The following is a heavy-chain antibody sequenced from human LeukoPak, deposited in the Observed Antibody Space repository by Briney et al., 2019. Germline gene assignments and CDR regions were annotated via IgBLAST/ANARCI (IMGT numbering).Heavy chain of an antibody. CDR1: GGSISSYY. J-gene: IGHJ4*02. D-gene: IGHD3-16*01. CDR3: ASGGEPSYFDY. Sequence: SETLSLTCTVSGGSISSYYWSWIRQPPGKGLEWIGYIYYSGSTNYNPSLKSRVTISVDTSKNQFSLKLSSVTAAATAVYYCASGGEPSYFDYWGQGTLVTVSS. CDR2: IYYSGST. V-gene: IGHV4-59*01.